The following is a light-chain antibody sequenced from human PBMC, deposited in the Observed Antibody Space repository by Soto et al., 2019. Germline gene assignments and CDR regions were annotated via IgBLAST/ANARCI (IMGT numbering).Light chain of an antibody. CDR1: SSDVGGYDY. Sequence: QSALTQPASVSGSPGQSITISCTGTSSDVGGYDYVSWYQQHPAKAPKLMIYAVSNRPSGVSNRFSGSKSGNTASLTISGLQAEDEADYYCCSYAGSYTSWVFGGGTKLTVL. V-gene: IGLV2-14*03. CDR2: AVS. CDR3: CSYAGSYTSWV. J-gene: IGLJ3*02.